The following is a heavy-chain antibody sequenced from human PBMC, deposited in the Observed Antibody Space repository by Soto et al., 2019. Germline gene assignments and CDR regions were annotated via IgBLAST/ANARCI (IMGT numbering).Heavy chain of an antibody. CDR1: SGSISSSSYY. V-gene: IGHV4-39*01. D-gene: IGHD6-19*01. J-gene: IGHJ4*02. CDR3: ARHVSDSSGLFDY. CDR2: IYYSGST. Sequence: SETLSLTCTVSSGSISSSSYYWGWIRQPPGKGLEWIGSIYYSGSTYYNPSLKSRVTISVDTSKNQFSLKLSSVTAADTAVYYCARHVSDSSGLFDYWGQGTLVTVSS.